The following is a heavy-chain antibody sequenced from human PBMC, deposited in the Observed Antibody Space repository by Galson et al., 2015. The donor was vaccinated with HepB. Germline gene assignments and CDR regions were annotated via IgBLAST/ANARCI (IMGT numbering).Heavy chain of an antibody. V-gene: IGHV1-69*13. D-gene: IGHD2-2*02. Sequence: SVKVSCKASGGTFSSYAISWVRQAPGQGLEWMGGIIPIFGTANYAQKFQGRVTITADESTSTAYMELSSLRSEDTAVYYCARDLQDCSSTSCYNDDYYYYMDVWGKGTTVTVSS. CDR3: ARDLQDCSSTSCYNDDYYYYMDV. CDR1: GGTFSSYA. CDR2: IIPIFGTA. J-gene: IGHJ6*03.